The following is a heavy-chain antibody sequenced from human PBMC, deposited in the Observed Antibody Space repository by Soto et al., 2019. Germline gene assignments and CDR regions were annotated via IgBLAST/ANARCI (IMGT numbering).Heavy chain of an antibody. CDR1: GYTFTSYG. Sequence: QVQLVQSGAEVKKPGASVKVSFKSSGYTFTSYGMSWVRQAGGQGLEWMGWISGYNGNTNYAQKLQGRVTMTTDPSTSTAYMELRSLRSDDTAVYYCARGSLIYGSIDYWGQGTLVTVSS. J-gene: IGHJ4*02. CDR3: ARGSLIYGSIDY. D-gene: IGHD3-10*01. CDR2: ISGYNGNT. V-gene: IGHV1-18*01.